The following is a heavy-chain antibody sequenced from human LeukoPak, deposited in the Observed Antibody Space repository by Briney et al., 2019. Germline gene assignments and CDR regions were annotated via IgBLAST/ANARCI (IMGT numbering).Heavy chain of an antibody. CDR3: TTAPVVVITTAHFDY. Sequence: GGSLRLSCAASGFTFSSYGMHWVRQAPGKGLEWVAFIRYDGSNKYYADSVKGRFTISRDNSKNTLYLQMNSLKTEDTAVYYCTTAPVVVITTAHFDYWGQGTLVTVSS. D-gene: IGHD3-22*01. CDR1: GFTFSSYG. CDR2: IRYDGSNK. V-gene: IGHV3-30*02. J-gene: IGHJ4*02.